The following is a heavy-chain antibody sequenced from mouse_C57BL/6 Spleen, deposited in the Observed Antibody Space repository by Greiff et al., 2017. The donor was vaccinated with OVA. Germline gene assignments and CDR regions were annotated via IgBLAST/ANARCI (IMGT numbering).Heavy chain of an antibody. Sequence: VKLQESGPGLVQPSQSLSITCTVSGFSLTSYGVHWVRQSPGKGLEWLGVIWSGGSTDYNAAFISRLSISKDNSKRQVFFKMNSLQADDTAIYYCARTATVVGGAMDYWGQGTSVTVSS. CDR1: GFSLTSYG. CDR3: ARTATVVGGAMDY. D-gene: IGHD1-1*01. CDR2: IWSGGST. V-gene: IGHV2-2*01. J-gene: IGHJ4*01.